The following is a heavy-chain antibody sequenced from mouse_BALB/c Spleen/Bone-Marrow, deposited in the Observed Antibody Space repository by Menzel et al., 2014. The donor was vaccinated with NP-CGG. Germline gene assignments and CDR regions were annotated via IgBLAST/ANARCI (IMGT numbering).Heavy chain of an antibody. Sequence: EVQLQQSGAELVKPGASVKLSCTASGFNIKDTYMHWVKQRPEQGLEWIGRIYPANVNTKYDPKFQGKATITADTSSNTAYMQLSSLTSEDSAVYYCARGDYFDYWGQGTTLTVSS. V-gene: IGHV14-3*02. J-gene: IGHJ2*01. CDR3: ARGDYFDY. CDR2: IYPANVNT. CDR1: GFNIKDTY.